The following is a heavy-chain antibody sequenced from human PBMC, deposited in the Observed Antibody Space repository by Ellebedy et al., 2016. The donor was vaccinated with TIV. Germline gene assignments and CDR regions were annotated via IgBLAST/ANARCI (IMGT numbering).Heavy chain of an antibody. V-gene: IGHV1-2*02. CDR3: VRGSGIVEWDVILGDY. J-gene: IGHJ4*02. CDR2: INPDSGDT. Sequence: ASVKVSCKASAFSFTGYYMHWVRQAPGQRPEWMGWINPDSGDTDYAPKFQGRVTMTWDTSITTAYMEMSRLTSDDTAIYYCVRGSGIVEWDVILGDYWGQGTLVTVSS. CDR1: AFSFTGYY. D-gene: IGHD1-26*01.